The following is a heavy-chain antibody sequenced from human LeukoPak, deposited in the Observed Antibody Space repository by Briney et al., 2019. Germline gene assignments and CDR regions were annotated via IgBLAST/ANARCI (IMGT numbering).Heavy chain of an antibody. CDR3: ARQEYSTSHFDY. J-gene: IGHJ4*02. D-gene: IGHD6-6*01. CDR2: IYYSGRT. Sequence: PSETLSLTCTVSGGSISSNTYYWGWIRQPPGKGLEWIGSIYYSGRTYYNLSLKSRVTISVDTSKNQFSLKLSSVTAADTAVYSCARQEYSTSHFDYWGQGALVTVSS. CDR1: GGSISSNTYY. V-gene: IGHV4-39*01.